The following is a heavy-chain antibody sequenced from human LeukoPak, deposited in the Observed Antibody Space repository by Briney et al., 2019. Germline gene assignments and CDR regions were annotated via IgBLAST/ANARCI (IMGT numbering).Heavy chain of an antibody. J-gene: IGHJ4*02. CDR1: GFTFGDYA. CDR2: IRSKAYGGTT. V-gene: IGHV3-49*04. Sequence: GGSLRLSCTASGFTFGDYAMSWVRQAPGKGLEWVGFIRSKAYGGTTEYAASVKGRFTISRDDSKSIAYLQMNSLKTEDTAVYYCTRDLNYYDIPLPYWGQGTLVTVSS. CDR3: TRDLNYYDIPLPY. D-gene: IGHD3-22*01.